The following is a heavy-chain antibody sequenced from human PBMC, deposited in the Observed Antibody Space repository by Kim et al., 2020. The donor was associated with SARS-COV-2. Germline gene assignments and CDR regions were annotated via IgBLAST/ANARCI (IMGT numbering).Heavy chain of an antibody. CDR3: AKQDGRGKGSGSSLDY. CDR1: GFTFSDYA. D-gene: IGHD3-10*01. Sequence: GGSLRLSCAASGFTFSDYAMSWVRQAPGKGLEWVSQTGGSTYYADSVKGRFTISRDNSKNTLFLQMNSLRDEDTAVYYCAKQDGRGKGSGSSLDYWGQGTLVTVSS. V-gene: IGHV3-23*01. CDR2: TGGST. J-gene: IGHJ4*02.